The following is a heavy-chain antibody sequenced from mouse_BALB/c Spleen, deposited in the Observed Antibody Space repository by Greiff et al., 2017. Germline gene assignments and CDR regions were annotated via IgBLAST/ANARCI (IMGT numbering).Heavy chain of an antibody. CDR2: ISYSGST. D-gene: IGHD2-14*01. Sequence: DVKLVESGPGLVKPSQSLSLTCTVTGYSITSDYAWNWIRQFPGNKLEWMGYISYSGSTSYNPSLKSRISITRDTSKNQFFLQLNSVTTEDTATYYCARYDYAMDYWGQGTSVTVSS. V-gene: IGHV3-2*02. CDR1: GYSITSDYA. CDR3: ARYDYAMDY. J-gene: IGHJ4*01.